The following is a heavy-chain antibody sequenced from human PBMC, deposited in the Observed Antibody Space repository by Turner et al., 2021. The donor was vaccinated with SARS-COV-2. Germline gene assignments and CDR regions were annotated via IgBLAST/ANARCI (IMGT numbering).Heavy chain of an antibody. V-gene: IGHV3-30*03. CDR1: GFTFSSSG. D-gene: IGHD3-22*01. CDR3: ARDGSGYYDSSGLPDY. CDR2: ISYDGSDK. Sequence: VRLLASGEGEVQPGKSLRLSCAASGFTFSSSGMHWVRQAPGKGLEWVAVISYDGSDKYYADSVKGRFTISRDNSKNTLYLQMSSLRAEDTAVYYCARDGSGYYDSSGLPDYWGQGTLVTVSS. J-gene: IGHJ4*02.